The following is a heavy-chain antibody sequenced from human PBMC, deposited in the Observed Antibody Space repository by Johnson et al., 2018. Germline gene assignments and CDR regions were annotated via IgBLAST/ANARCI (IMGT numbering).Heavy chain of an antibody. D-gene: IGHD2/OR15-2a*01. Sequence: QVQLVESGAEVKKXGSSVKVSCRASGGSFSSYTFNWIRQAPGQGLEWMGTIIPILGVPHYAPKFQDSATITADKSTTTVYMELSRLRSDDTAVYYCAKSPRLEAGIVGETWGQGTLVTVSS. CDR3: AKSPRLEAGIVGET. CDR2: IIPILGVP. J-gene: IGHJ5*02. V-gene: IGHV1-69*09. CDR1: GGSFSSYT.